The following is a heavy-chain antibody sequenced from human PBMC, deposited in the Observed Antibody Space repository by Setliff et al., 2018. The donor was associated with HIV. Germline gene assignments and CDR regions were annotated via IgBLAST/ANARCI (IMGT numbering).Heavy chain of an antibody. Sequence: TWVRQAPGKGLEWVGFIRSKSIGGTTDYGASVKGRFTISRDDSKTIAYLQMNSLTTADTAVYYCTTDSGSYYDAFDIWGQGTTVTVSS. CDR3: TTDSGSYYDAFDI. CDR2: IRSKSIGGTT. D-gene: IGHD1-26*01. J-gene: IGHJ3*02. V-gene: IGHV3-49*02.